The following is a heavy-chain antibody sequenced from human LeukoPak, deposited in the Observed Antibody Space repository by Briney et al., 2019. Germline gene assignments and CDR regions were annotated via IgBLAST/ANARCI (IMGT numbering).Heavy chain of an antibody. CDR3: ARLASGYSRGY. Sequence: ASVTVSCKASGYTFTGYYMHWVRQAPGQGLEWMGWINPNSGGTNYAQKFQGRVTMTRDTYISTAYMELSRLRSDDTAVYYCARLASGYSRGYWGQGTLVTVSS. V-gene: IGHV1-2*02. CDR1: GYTFTGYY. J-gene: IGHJ4*02. D-gene: IGHD6-13*01. CDR2: INPNSGGT.